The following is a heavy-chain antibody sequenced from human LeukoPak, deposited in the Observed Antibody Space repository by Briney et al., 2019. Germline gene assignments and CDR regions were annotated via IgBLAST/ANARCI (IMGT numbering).Heavy chain of an antibody. Sequence: TGGSLRLSCAVSGFTFSKYSMNWVRQAPGKGLEWVASASSPGNYIYYADSVKGRFTISRDSAKDSLSLQMNNLRADDTAVYYCARSRRLATQVTLYYGMDVWGQGTTVTVSS. CDR1: GFTFSKYS. CDR2: ASSPGNYI. D-gene: IGHD6-19*01. CDR3: ARSRRLATQVTLYYGMDV. J-gene: IGHJ6*02. V-gene: IGHV3-21*01.